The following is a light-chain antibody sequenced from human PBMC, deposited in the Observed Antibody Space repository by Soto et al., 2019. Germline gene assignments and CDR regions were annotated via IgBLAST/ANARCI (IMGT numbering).Light chain of an antibody. CDR2: GAS. J-gene: IGKJ1*01. V-gene: IGKV3-20*01. CDR3: QQYGSSSWT. CDR1: QSVSSSS. Sequence: EIVLTQSPGTLSLSPGERATLSCRASQSVSSSSLAWYQQKPGQAPRLLIYGASSRATGIPDRFSGSGSGTDFTRTISRLEPEEFAVYYCQQYGSSSWTFGQGTKVEIK.